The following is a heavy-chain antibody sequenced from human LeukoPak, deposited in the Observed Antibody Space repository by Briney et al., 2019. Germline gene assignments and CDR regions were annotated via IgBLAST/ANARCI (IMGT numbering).Heavy chain of an antibody. CDR1: GFTFSSYG. Sequence: GGSLRLSCAASGFTFSSYGMHCVRQAPGKGLEWVAFIRYDGSNTYYADSVKGRFTISRDNSKNTLYLQMNSLRAEDTAVYYCARVTAKYVDWVGRGRVYWGQGTLVTVSS. J-gene: IGHJ4*02. CDR2: IRYDGSNT. CDR3: ARVTAKYVDWVGRGRVY. D-gene: IGHD2-21*02. V-gene: IGHV3-30*02.